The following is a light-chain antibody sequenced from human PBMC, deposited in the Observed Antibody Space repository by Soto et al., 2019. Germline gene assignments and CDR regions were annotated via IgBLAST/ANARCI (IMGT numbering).Light chain of an antibody. CDR1: SSDVGVYNY. CDR2: EVS. CDR3: SSYTTSSTVV. Sequence: QSALTQPASVSGSPGQSITISCIGTSSDVGVYNYVSWYQQHPGKAPKLMIYEVSNRPSGVSNRFSGSKSGTTASLTISGLQAGDEADYYCSSYTTSSTVVFGGGTQLTVL. V-gene: IGLV2-14*01. J-gene: IGLJ3*02.